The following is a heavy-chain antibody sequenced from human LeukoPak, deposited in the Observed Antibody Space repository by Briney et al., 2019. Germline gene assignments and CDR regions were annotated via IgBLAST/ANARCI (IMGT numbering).Heavy chain of an antibody. D-gene: IGHD6-13*01. CDR2: IYYSGST. CDR3: ARGAEQQQAKDY. J-gene: IGHJ4*02. V-gene: IGHV4-39*01. CDR1: GDSISTSSYY. Sequence: SETLSLTCSVSGDSISTSSYYWGWIRQPPGKGLEWIGSIYYSGSTYYNPSLKSRVTISVDTSKNQFSLKLSSVTAADTAVYYCARGAEQQQAKDYWGQGTLVTVSS.